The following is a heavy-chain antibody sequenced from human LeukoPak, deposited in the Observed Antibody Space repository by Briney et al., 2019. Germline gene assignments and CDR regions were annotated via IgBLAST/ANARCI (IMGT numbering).Heavy chain of an antibody. CDR2: ISLAGQT. CDR3: SRESGPFCPFGY. D-gene: IGHD1-26*01. Sequence: PSGTLSLTCGVSGGSISGTNWLSWVRQPPGQGLEWIGEISLAGQTNFNPSLNGRVTMSPDKSSNKLYLHLTSVTAADTATYFCSRESGPFCPFGYWGQGTLVSVSS. J-gene: IGHJ4*02. CDR1: GGSISGTNW. V-gene: IGHV4-4*02.